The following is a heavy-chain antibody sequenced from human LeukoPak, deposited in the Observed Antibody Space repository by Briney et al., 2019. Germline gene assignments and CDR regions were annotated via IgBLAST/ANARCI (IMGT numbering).Heavy chain of an antibody. V-gene: IGHV1-18*01. CDR1: GYTFTSYG. CDR3: ASSHSSSSSPNYYYYGMDV. CDR2: ISAYNGNT. J-gene: IGHJ6*02. Sequence: ASVKVSCKASGYTFTSYGISWVRQAPGHGLEWWGWISAYNGNTNYAQKLQGRVTMTTDTSTSTAYMELRSLRSDDTAVYYCASSHSSSSSPNYYYYGMDVWGQGTTVTVSS. D-gene: IGHD6-13*01.